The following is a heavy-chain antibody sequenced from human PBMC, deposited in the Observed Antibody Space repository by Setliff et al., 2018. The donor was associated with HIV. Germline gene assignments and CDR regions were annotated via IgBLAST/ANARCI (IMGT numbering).Heavy chain of an antibody. CDR2: IYPSGGST. J-gene: IGHJ3*01. D-gene: IGHD1-1*01. Sequence: ASVKVSCKASGHTFTSYFIQWVRQAPGQGLEWMGIIYPSGGSTTYAPKFQGRVTMTRDTSTSTVYMDLSGLRSDDTAVYYCARVKGLRVRNWNDRPNASDLWGQGTMVTVSS. CDR1: GHTFTSYF. V-gene: IGHV1-46*01. CDR3: ARVKGLRVRNWNDRPNASDL.